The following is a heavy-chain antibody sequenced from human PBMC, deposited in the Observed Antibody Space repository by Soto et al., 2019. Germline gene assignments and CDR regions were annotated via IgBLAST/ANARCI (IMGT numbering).Heavy chain of an antibody. CDR3: ARHKGGYYSGVDV. D-gene: IGHD3-16*01. J-gene: IGHJ6*02. CDR1: GGSISSNSYY. Sequence: QLQLQESGPGLVKRSETLSLTCTVSGGSISSNSYYWAWIRQPPGKGLEWIGNIYYSGTTYYNPSLKSRVIISVDTSKNQFSLKLSSVTAADTAVYYCARHKGGYYSGVDVWGQGTTATVSS. CDR2: IYYSGTT. V-gene: IGHV4-39*01.